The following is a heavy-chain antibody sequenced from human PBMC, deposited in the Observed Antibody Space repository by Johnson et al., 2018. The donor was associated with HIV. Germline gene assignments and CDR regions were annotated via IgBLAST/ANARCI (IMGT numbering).Heavy chain of an antibody. J-gene: IGHJ3*02. D-gene: IGHD3-16*01. CDR2: ISWNSGTI. CDR1: GFTFDDYA. V-gene: IGHV3-9*01. Sequence: VQLVESGGGLVQPGRALRLSCAASGFTFDDYAMHWVRQAPGKGLEWVSGISWNSGTIAYADSVKGRFTISRDNAKNSLYMEMNSLRAEDTAVYYCEGGGNKAFDIWGQGTMVTVSS. CDR3: EGGGNKAFDI.